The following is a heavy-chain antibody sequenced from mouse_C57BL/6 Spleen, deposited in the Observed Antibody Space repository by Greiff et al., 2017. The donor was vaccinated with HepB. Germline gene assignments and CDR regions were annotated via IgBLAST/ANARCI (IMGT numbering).Heavy chain of an antibody. CDR3: ARLYYGSSCGDFDY. CDR2: IYPGDGDT. D-gene: IGHD1-1*01. V-gene: IGHV1-82*01. CDR1: GYAFSSSW. J-gene: IGHJ2*01. Sequence: QVQLQQSGPELVKPGASVKISCKASGYAFSSSWMNWVKQRPGKGLEWIGRIYPGDGDTNYNGKFKGKATLTADKSSSTAYMQLSSLKSEDSTFYFYARLYYGSSCGDFDYWGQGTTLTVSS.